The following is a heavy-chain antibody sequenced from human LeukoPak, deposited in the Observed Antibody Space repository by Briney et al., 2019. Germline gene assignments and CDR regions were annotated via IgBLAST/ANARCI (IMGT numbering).Heavy chain of an antibody. CDR3: AKDNRRHYTSGPNPDSLH. D-gene: IGHD6-19*01. J-gene: IGHJ4*02. V-gene: IGHV3-9*01. CDR1: GFIFNNHA. Sequence: SGGSLRLSCAGSGFIFNNHAMHWVRQPPGKGLEWASGISWNSGSIDYADSVKGRFTISRDNAKNSLYLQMNSLRVEDTAFYYCAKDNRRHYTSGPNPDSLHWGQGALVTVSS. CDR2: ISWNSGSI.